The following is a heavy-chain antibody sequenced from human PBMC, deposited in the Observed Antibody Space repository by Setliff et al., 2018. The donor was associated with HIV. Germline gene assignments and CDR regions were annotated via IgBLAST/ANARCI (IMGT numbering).Heavy chain of an antibody. J-gene: IGHJ4*01. CDR1: GYTFTSYP. CDR2: INTSGGSA. D-gene: IGHD6-19*01. V-gene: IGHV1-46*01. CDR3: ARNQGDSSGWYAGDY. Sequence: ASVKVSCKASGYTFTSYPMHWVRQAPGQGLEWMGVINTSGGSAGYAEEFRGRVTITRDTSTSTVYMDLRNLRSEDTAVYYWARNQGDSSGWYAGDYWGHGTLVTVSS.